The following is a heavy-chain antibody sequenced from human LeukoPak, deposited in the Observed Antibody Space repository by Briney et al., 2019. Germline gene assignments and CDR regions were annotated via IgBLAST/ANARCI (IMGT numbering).Heavy chain of an antibody. CDR2: IYTSGST. J-gene: IGHJ4*02. CDR1: GGSISSGSYY. Sequence: SETQSLTCTVSGGSISSGSYYWSWIRQPAGKGLEWIGRIYTSGSTNYNPSLKSRVTISVDTSKNQFSLKLSSVTAADTAVYYCARGLASDFDYWGQGTLVTVSS. CDR3: ARGLASDFDY. V-gene: IGHV4-61*02. D-gene: IGHD3-9*01.